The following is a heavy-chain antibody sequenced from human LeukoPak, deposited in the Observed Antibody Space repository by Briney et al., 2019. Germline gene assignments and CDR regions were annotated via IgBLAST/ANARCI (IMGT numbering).Heavy chain of an antibody. V-gene: IGHV4-34*01. D-gene: IGHD3-22*01. CDR3: ARGHLTRNSSGHGY. CDR2: INHSGST. J-gene: IGHJ4*02. Sequence: PSETLSLTCAVYGGSFSGYYWSWIRQPPGKGLEWIGEINHSGSTNYNPSLKSRVTISVDTSKNQFSLKLSSVTAADTAVYYCARGHLTRNSSGHGYWGQGTLVTASS. CDR1: GGSFSGYY.